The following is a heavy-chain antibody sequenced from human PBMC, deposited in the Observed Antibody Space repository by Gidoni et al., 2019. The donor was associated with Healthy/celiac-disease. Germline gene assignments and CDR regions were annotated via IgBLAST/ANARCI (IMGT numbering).Heavy chain of an antibody. J-gene: IGHJ5*02. D-gene: IGHD3-16*01. V-gene: IGHV2-5*01. CDR2: IYWNDDK. CDR3: AHNRVSDDYVGWFDP. CDR1: GFSLSTSGVG. Sequence: QITLKESGPTLVKPTQTLTLTCTFSGFSLSTSGVGLGWIRQPPGKALEWLARIYWNDDKRYSPYLKSRLTITKDTSKNQVVLTMTNMDPVDTATYYCAHNRVSDDYVGWFDPWGQGTLVTVSS.